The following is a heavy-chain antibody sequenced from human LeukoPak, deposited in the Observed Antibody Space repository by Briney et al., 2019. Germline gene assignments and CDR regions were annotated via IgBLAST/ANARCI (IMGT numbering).Heavy chain of an antibody. CDR1: GFTFDDYA. CDR3: AKEGYSSGWYGVDY. Sequence: GGSLRLSCAASGFTFDDYAMHWVRQAPGKGLEWVSLISWDGGSTYYADSVKGRFTISRDNSKNSLYLQMNSLRAEDTALYYCAKEGYSSGWYGVDYWGQGTLVTVSS. V-gene: IGHV3-43D*03. J-gene: IGHJ4*02. CDR2: ISWDGGST. D-gene: IGHD6-19*01.